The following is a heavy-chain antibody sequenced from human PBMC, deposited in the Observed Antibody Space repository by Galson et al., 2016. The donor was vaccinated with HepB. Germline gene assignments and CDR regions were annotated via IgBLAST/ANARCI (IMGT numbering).Heavy chain of an antibody. CDR1: ESSFTNYW. D-gene: IGHD6-6*01. V-gene: IGHV5-51*01. J-gene: IGHJ4*02. CDR3: ARHLYSSSSEYYFDC. CDR2: IYPGDSDT. Sequence: QSGAEVKKPGESLKISCKGSESSFTNYWIGWVRQMPGKGLEWMGIIYPGDSDTRYSPSFQGQVTISADKSISTAYLQWSSLKASDTAMYYCARHLYSSSSEYYFDCWGQGTLVTVSS.